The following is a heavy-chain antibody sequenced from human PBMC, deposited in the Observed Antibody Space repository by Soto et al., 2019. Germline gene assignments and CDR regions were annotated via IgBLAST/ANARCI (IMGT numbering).Heavy chain of an antibody. CDR2: IIPIFGTA. D-gene: IGHD2-2*01. CDR3: AIHPHYCSSTSCYAQPFDY. V-gene: IGHV1-69*13. Sequence: SVKVSCKASGGTFSSYAISWVRQAPGQGLEWMGGIIPIFGTANYAQKFQGRVTITADESTSTAYMELSSLRSEDTAVYYCAIHPHYCSSTSCYAQPFDYWGQGTLVTVSS. CDR1: GGTFSSYA. J-gene: IGHJ4*02.